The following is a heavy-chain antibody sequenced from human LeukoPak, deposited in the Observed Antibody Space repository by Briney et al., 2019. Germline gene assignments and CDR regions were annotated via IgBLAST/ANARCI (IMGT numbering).Heavy chain of an antibody. CDR3: ARVPAPQYYYDSSGPKSY. V-gene: IGHV3-23*01. D-gene: IGHD3-22*01. Sequence: GGSLRLSCAASGFTFSSYAMSWVRQAPGKGLEWVSAISGSGVSSYYADSVKGRFTISRNNAKNSLYLQMNSLRAEDTAVYYCARVPAPQYYYDSSGPKSYWGQGTLVTVSS. CDR2: ISGSGVSS. CDR1: GFTFSSYA. J-gene: IGHJ4*02.